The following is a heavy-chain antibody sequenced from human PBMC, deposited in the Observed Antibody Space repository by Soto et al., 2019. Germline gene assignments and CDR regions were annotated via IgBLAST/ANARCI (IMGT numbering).Heavy chain of an antibody. CDR3: ARVDYYDSSGYYGY. V-gene: IGHV1-18*04. D-gene: IGHD3-22*01. CDR1: GYTFTIYG. J-gene: IGHJ4*02. CDR2: ISGYNGNT. Sequence: QVQLVQSGAEVKKPGASVKVSCTASGYTFTIYGISWVRKPPGRGLEWMGWISGYNGNTDYAQNLQDRVTLTTDASTSSVYMEPRSLRSDDTAVYYCARVDYYDSSGYYGYWGQGPLITVSS.